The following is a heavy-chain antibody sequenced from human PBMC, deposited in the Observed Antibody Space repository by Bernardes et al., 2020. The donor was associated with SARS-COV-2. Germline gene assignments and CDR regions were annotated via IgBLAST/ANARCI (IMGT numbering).Heavy chain of an antibody. J-gene: IGHJ4*02. Sequence: GGSLRLSCAASGFNFRNYGMTWVRQAPGKGLEWVSAISNTGETPFYADSVKGRFTISRDNSKSTIYLQINSLRAEDTAVYYCASALSPEKTRFDYWGQGAQVTVSS. CDR3: ASALSPEKTRFDY. CDR2: ISNTGETP. V-gene: IGHV3-23*01. CDR1: GFNFRNYG.